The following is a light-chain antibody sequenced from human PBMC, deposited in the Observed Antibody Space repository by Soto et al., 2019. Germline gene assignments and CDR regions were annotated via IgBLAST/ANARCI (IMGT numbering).Light chain of an antibody. J-gene: IGLJ3*02. CDR2: EVN. V-gene: IGLV2-14*01. Sequence: QSALTQPASVSGSPGQSITISCTGASSDVGAYNDVSWYQQHPGKTPKLMIYEVNNRPSGVSNRFAGAKSGNTASLTISGLQVEDEAEYHCTSYTRGSNWVFGVGSKLTVL. CDR1: SSDVGAYND. CDR3: TSYTRGSNWV.